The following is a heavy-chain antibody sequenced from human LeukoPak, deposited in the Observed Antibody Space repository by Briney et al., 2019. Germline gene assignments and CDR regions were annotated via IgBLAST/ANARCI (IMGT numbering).Heavy chain of an antibody. V-gene: IGHV3-66*02. CDR1: GFTVSSNY. CDR3: AREPDYDSGSDY. CDR2: IYSGGST. J-gene: IGHJ4*02. Sequence: QPGGSLRLSCAASGFTVSSNYMSWVRQAPGKGLEWVSVIYSGGSTYYAGSVKGRFTISRDNSKNTLYLQMNSLRAEDTAVYYCAREPDYDSGSDYWGQGTLVTVSS. D-gene: IGHD3-22*01.